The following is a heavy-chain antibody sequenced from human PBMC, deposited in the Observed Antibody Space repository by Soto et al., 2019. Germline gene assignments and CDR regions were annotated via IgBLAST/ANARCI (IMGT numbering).Heavy chain of an antibody. CDR2: MFYGGTA. CDR3: ARNRGYYVTDY. D-gene: IGHD1-26*01. Sequence: SETLSLTCNVSGASITSHYWTWIRQSPGKGLEWIGYMFYGGTANYNPSLRGRVTISLDTSKNQFSLKLSSVTAADTSVYYCARNRGYYVTDYWGQGTLVIVSS. J-gene: IGHJ4*02. CDR1: GASITSHY. V-gene: IGHV4-59*08.